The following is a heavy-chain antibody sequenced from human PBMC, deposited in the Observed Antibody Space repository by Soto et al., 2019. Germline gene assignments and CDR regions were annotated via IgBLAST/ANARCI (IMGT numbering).Heavy chain of an antibody. V-gene: IGHV4-4*02. CDR3: ARYYYDSSGSRFDY. J-gene: IGHJ4*02. D-gene: IGHD3-22*01. Sequence: QVQLQESGPGLVKPSGTLSLTCAVSGGSISSSNWWSWVRQPPGKGLEWIGEIYHSGSTNYNPSLKSAVTVSVDKSKTPLSLKLSSVTAADTAVYYCARYYYDSSGSRFDYWGQGTLVTVSS. CDR2: IYHSGST. CDR1: GGSISSSNW.